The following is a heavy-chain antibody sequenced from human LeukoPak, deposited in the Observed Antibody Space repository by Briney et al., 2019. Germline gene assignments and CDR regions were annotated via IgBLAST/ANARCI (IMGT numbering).Heavy chain of an antibody. CDR3: ARDCSGGSCYNGMDV. J-gene: IGHJ6*02. D-gene: IGHD2-15*01. CDR2: ISAYNGNT. V-gene: IGHV1-18*01. CDR1: GYTFTSYG. Sequence: GASVKVSCKASGYTFTSYGISWVRQAPGQGLEWMGWISAYNGNTNYAQKLQGRVTMTTDTSTSTAYMELRSLRSDDTAVYYCARDCSGGSCYNGMDVWGQGTTVTVPS.